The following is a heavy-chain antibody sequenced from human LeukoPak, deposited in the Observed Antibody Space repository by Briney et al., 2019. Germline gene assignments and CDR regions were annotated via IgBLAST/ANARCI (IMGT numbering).Heavy chain of an antibody. J-gene: IGHJ5*02. CDR2: IYYSGST. Sequence: PSGTLSLTCTVSGGSISSYYWSWIRQPPGKGLEWIGYIYYSGSTNYNPSLKSRVTISVDTSKNQFSLKLSSVTAADTAVYYCAREWELPGAWFDPWGQGTLVTVSS. CDR1: GGSISSYY. CDR3: AREWELPGAWFDP. D-gene: IGHD1-26*01. V-gene: IGHV4-59*01.